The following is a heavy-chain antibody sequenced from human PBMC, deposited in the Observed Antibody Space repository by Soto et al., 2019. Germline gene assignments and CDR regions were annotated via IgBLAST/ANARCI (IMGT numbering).Heavy chain of an antibody. J-gene: IGHJ4*02. Sequence: SETLSLTCTVSGGSITSGNYYWTWIRQDPGKGLEWIGHISYSGSTYYNPSLKSRIIMSLDTSKNQFSLKLSSVTAADTAVYYCARGLDYGDQIMDYWGQGTLVTVSS. CDR2: ISYSGST. CDR1: GGSITSGNYY. CDR3: ARGLDYGDQIMDY. V-gene: IGHV4-31*03. D-gene: IGHD4-17*01.